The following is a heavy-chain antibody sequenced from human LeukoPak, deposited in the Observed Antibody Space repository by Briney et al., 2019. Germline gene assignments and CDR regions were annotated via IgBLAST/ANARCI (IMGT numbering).Heavy chain of an antibody. D-gene: IGHD4-17*01. CDR1: GGTFSSYA. CDR3: ARDSTVTTGMEDYFDY. J-gene: IGHJ4*01. Sequence: SVKVSCKASGGTFSSYAISWVQQAPGQGLEWMGRIIPIFGTANYAQKFQGRVTITTDESTSTAYMELSSLRSEDTAVYYCARDSTVTTGMEDYFDYWGHGTLVTVSS. V-gene: IGHV1-69*05. CDR2: IIPIFGTA.